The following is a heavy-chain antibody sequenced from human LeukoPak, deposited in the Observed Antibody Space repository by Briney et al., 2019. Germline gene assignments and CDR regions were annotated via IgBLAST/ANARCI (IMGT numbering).Heavy chain of an antibody. V-gene: IGHV4-59*01. CDR2: IYYSGST. CDR1: GGSISSYY. CDR3: ARSGSSGYYLYFDY. Sequence: SETLSLTCSVSGGSISSYYWSWIRQPPGKGLEWIGYIYYSGSTNYNPSLKSRVTISVDTSKNQFSLKLSSVTAADTAVYYCARSGSSGYYLYFDYWGQGTLVTVSS. J-gene: IGHJ4*02. D-gene: IGHD3-22*01.